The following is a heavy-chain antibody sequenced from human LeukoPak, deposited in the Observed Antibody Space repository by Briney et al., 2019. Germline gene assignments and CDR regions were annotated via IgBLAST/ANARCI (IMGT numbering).Heavy chain of an antibody. J-gene: IGHJ4*02. CDR2: ISSSGAST. D-gene: IGHD2-15*01. CDR3: ARQLGHCSGGNCYFDY. Sequence: AGGPLRLSCAASGFTFSSYAMSWVRQAPGKGLEWVSAISSSGASTYYAGSVKGRFTISRDNSKNTLNLQMDSLRTEDTAVYYCARQLGHCSGGNCYFDYWGQGTLVTVSS. V-gene: IGHV3-23*01. CDR1: GFTFSSYA.